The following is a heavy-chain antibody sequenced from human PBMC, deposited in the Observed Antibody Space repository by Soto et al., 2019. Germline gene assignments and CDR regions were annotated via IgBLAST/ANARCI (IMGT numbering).Heavy chain of an antibody. CDR3: ARPKLPTFLAAFDI. CDR1: GGSISSDDYF. D-gene: IGHD3-3*02. CDR2: MYSSGST. V-gene: IGHV4-39*01. Sequence: QVQLRESGPGLVQPSETLSLSCTVSGGSISSDDYFWGWIRQPPGKGLEWIGSMYSSGSTHYSPSLKCRVTISVDTSQTQLPLKLPSVPAADTAMYHCARPKLPTFLAAFDIWGRGIMVTVSS. J-gene: IGHJ3*02.